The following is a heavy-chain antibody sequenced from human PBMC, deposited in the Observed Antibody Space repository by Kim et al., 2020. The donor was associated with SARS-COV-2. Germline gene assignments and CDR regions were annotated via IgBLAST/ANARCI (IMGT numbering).Heavy chain of an antibody. CDR3: ARAYYGSGSYYSTVFDY. J-gene: IGHJ4*02. CDR1: GFTFSSYS. CDR2: ISSSSSYI. Sequence: GGSLRLSCAASGFTFSSYSMNWVRQAPGKGLEWVSSISSSSSYIYSAVSVKGRFTISRNNAKNSLYLQMNSLRAEDTAVYYCARAYYGSGSYYSTVFDYWGQGTLVTVSS. V-gene: IGHV3-21*01. D-gene: IGHD3-10*01.